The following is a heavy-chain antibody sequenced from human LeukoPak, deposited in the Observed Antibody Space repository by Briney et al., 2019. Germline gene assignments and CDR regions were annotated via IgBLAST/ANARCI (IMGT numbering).Heavy chain of an antibody. D-gene: IGHD6-13*01. CDR2: IYTSGST. CDR1: GGSISSGSYY. J-gene: IGHJ1*01. Sequence: SETLSLTCTVSGGSISSGSYYWSWIRQPAGKGLEWIGRIYTSGSTNYNPSLKSRVTISVDTSKNQFSLKLSSVTAADTAVYYCARGFIAAAGADHLQYFQHWGQGTLVTVSS. V-gene: IGHV4-61*02. CDR3: ARGFIAAAGADHLQYFQH.